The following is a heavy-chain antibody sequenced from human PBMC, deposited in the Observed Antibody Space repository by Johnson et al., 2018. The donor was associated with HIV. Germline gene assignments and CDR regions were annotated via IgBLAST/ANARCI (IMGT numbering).Heavy chain of an antibody. V-gene: IGHV3-38-3*01. Sequence: VQLVESRGVLVQAGGSLRLSCAASGFTVSSNEMSWVRQAPGKGLEWVSSIRGGSTYYADPRKGRLTISRDNSKNTLHLQMNSLRAEDTAVYYCARDGSSSSWNAFDIWGQGTMVTVSS. CDR1: GFTVSSNE. CDR2: IRGGST. D-gene: IGHD6-6*01. J-gene: IGHJ3*02. CDR3: ARDGSSSSWNAFDI.